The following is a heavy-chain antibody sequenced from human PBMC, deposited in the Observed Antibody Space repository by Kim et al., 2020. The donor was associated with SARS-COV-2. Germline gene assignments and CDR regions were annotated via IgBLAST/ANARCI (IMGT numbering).Heavy chain of an antibody. Sequence: GGSLRLSCAASGFTFSSYAMHWVRQAPGKGLEWVAVIWYDGSNKYYADSVKGRFTISRDNSKNTLYLQMNSLRAEDTAVYYCAKDRDYYDPLLDYWGQGTLVTVSS. CDR1: GFTFSSYA. CDR3: AKDRDYYDPLLDY. D-gene: IGHD3-22*01. V-gene: IGHV3-33*06. CDR2: IWYDGSNK. J-gene: IGHJ4*02.